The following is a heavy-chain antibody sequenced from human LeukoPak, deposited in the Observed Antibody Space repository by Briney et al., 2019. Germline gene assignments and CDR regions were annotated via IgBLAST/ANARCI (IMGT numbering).Heavy chain of an antibody. J-gene: IGHJ3*02. CDR1: GYTFTIYG. CDR3: ARDRDEGTDAFDI. Sequence: ASVKVSFKASGYTFTIYGISWVRQAPGQGLEWMGWISAYNGNTNYAQKLQGRVTMTTDTSTSTAYIELRSLRSDDTAVYYCARDRDEGTDAFDIWGQGTMVTVSS. CDR2: ISAYNGNT. V-gene: IGHV1-18*01. D-gene: IGHD1-1*01.